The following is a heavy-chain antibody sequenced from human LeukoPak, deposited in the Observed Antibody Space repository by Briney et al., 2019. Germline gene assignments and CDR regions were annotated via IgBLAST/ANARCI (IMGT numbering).Heavy chain of an antibody. J-gene: IGHJ4*02. V-gene: IGHV7-4-1*02. Sequence: ASVKVSCKASGYTFTSYAMNWVRQAPGQGLEWMGWINTNTGNPTYAQGFTGRFVFSLDTSVSTAYLQISSLKAEDTAVYYCARDISSPTYYDFWSGYSSSYYFDYWGQGTLVTVSS. D-gene: IGHD3-3*01. CDR2: INTNTGNP. CDR3: ARDISSPTYYDFWSGYSSSYYFDY. CDR1: GYTFTSYA.